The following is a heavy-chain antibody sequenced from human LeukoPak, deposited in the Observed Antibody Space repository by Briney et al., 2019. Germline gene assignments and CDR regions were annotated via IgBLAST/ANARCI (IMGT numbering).Heavy chain of an antibody. D-gene: IGHD3-22*01. CDR1: EGTFSSYA. V-gene: IGHV1-69*05. Sequence: GSSVKVSCKASEGTFSSYAISWVRQAPGQGLEWMGRIIPTFGTANYAQKFQGRVTITTDESTSTAYMELSSLRSEDTAVYYCARSVGSGYHDAFDIWGQGTMVTVSS. J-gene: IGHJ3*02. CDR2: IIPTFGTA. CDR3: ARSVGSGYHDAFDI.